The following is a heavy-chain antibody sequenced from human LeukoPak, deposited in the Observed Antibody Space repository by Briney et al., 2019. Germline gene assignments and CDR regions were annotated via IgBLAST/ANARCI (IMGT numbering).Heavy chain of an antibody. J-gene: IGHJ4*02. Sequence: PSETLSLTCAVYGVSFSGYYWSWIRQPPGKGLEWLGEINHSGSTNYNPSLKSRVTISVDTSKNQFSLKLSSVTAADTAVYYCARGPPVFGVARPFDYWGQGTLVTVSS. CDR3: ARGPPVFGVARPFDY. V-gene: IGHV4-34*01. CDR1: GVSFSGYY. D-gene: IGHD3-3*01. CDR2: INHSGST.